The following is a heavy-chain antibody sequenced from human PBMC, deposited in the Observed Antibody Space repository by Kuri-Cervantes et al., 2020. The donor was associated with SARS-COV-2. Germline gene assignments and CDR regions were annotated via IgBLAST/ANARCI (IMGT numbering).Heavy chain of an antibody. CDR1: GFTFSNFG. CDR3: VAFGITGTTLLNH. J-gene: IGHJ4*02. Sequence: GGSLRLSCSASGFTFSNFGMHWVRRQAPGKRLEYVSAITYDGTRTYYADSVKGRFTISRDNSKNTVDLQMSGLRGEDTALYYCVAFGITGTTLLNHWGQGTLVTVSS. V-gene: IGHV3-64D*06. D-gene: IGHD1-1*01. CDR2: ITYDGTRT.